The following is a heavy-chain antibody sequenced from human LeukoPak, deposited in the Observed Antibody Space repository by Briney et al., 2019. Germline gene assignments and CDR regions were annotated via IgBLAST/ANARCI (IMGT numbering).Heavy chain of an antibody. CDR3: VKGAAYHLGDAFDI. V-gene: IGHV3-9*01. CDR1: GFTFDDYA. D-gene: IGHD2-15*01. Sequence: GGSLRLSCAASGFTFDDYAMHWVRQAPGKGLEWVSGISWNSGTIGYADSVKGRFTISRDNAKNSPYLQMNSLRAEDTALYYCVKGAAYHLGDAFDIWGQGTMVTVSS. CDR2: ISWNSGTI. J-gene: IGHJ3*02.